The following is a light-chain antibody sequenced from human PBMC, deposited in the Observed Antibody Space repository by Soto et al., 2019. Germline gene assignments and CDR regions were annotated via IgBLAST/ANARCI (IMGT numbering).Light chain of an antibody. V-gene: IGKV1-6*01. CDR3: LQDINYPWT. J-gene: IGKJ1*01. CDR2: GAS. CDR1: QGIGNA. Sequence: AIQMTQSPSSLSASVGDRVTISCRASQGIGNALGWYQQKPGKRPKVLIYGASNLQSGVTPSFSGSGSGTDFTLAISSLQPEDSATYYCLQDINYPWTFGQGTKVEIK.